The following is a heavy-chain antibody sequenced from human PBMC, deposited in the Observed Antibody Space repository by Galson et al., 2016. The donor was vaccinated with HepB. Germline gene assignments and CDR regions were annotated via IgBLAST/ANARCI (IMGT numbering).Heavy chain of an antibody. CDR2: ISTRGSTI. J-gene: IGHJ5*01. CDR3: ARELSTWFDS. V-gene: IGHV3-11*01. Sequence: SLRLSCAASGFSFSDSYMTWMRQAPGKGLEWVSDISTRGSTINYADSVKGRFTISRDNAKSSLFLHMTNLTAEDTAVYYLARELSTWFDSWGQGTLVTVSS. CDR1: GFSFSDSY. D-gene: IGHD2/OR15-2a*01.